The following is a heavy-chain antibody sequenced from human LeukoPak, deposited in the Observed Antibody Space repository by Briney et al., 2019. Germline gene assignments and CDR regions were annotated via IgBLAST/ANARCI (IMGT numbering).Heavy chain of an antibody. CDR2: ISGSGGST. Sequence: PGGSLRLSCAASGFTFSSYAMRWVRQAPGKGLEWVSAISGSGGSTYYADSVKGRFTISRDNAKNSLYLQMNSLRVEDTGVYYCARDVGASAPDAFDIWGQGTMVTVSS. CDR1: GFTFSSYA. D-gene: IGHD1-26*01. CDR3: ARDVGASAPDAFDI. J-gene: IGHJ3*02. V-gene: IGHV3-23*01.